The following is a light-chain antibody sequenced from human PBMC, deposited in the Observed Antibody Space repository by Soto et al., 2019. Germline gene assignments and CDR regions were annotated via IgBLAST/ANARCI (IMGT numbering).Light chain of an antibody. V-gene: IGKV1-33*01. CDR1: QDIATY. J-gene: IGKJ5*01. CDR2: DAS. Sequence: DIQMTQSPSSLSASVGNRVTITCQASQDIATYLNWYQQKPGKAPNLLIYDASNLETGVPSRFSGGGSGTHFTFTISNLQPEDIATYYCQQYDNYDITFGQGTRLEIK. CDR3: QQYDNYDIT.